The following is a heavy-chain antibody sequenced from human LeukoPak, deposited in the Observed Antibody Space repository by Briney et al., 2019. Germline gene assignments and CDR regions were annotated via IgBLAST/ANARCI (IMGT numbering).Heavy chain of an antibody. J-gene: IGHJ4*02. CDR3: AKGDQDSSSSRLGY. V-gene: IGHV3-30-3*01. CDR1: GFTFSSYA. D-gene: IGHD6-6*01. CDR2: ISYDGSNK. Sequence: GRSLRLSCAASGFTFSSYAMHWVRQAPGKGLEWVAVISYDGSNKYYADSVKGRFTISRDNSKNTLYLQMDSLRAEDTAVYYCAKGDQDSSSSRLGYWGQGTLVTVSS.